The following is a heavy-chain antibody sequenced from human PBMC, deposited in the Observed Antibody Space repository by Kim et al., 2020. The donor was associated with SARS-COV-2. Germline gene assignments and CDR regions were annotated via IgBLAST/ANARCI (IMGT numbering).Heavy chain of an antibody. J-gene: IGHJ4*02. CDR2: ITSSGDNT. V-gene: IGHV3-23*01. CDR1: GFTFSSYA. D-gene: IGHD3-10*01. Sequence: GGSLRLSCAASGFTFSSYAMSWVRQAPGKGLEWVSAITSSGDNTYYADSVKGRFTISRDNSKNTLYLRMNSLRAEDTAVYYCADSLWFGELSYWGQGTLVTVSS. CDR3: ADSLWFGELSY.